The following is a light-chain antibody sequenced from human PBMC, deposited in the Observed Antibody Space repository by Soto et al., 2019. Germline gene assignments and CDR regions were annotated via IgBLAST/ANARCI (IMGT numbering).Light chain of an antibody. V-gene: IGLV3-9*01. CDR2: RDI. Sequence: SYELTQPLSVSVALGQTARITCGGNNIGRKNVHWFQQKPGQAPVLVIYRDINRPSGIPERFSGSNSGNTATLTISRAQAGDEADYYCQVGDYSTVVFGGGTKLTVL. J-gene: IGLJ2*01. CDR1: NIGRKN. CDR3: QVGDYSTVV.